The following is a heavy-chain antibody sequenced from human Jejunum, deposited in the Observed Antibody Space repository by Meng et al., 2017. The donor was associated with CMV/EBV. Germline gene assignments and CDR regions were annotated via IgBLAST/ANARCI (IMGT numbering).Heavy chain of an antibody. CDR2: ISSSSDYI. J-gene: IGHJ4*02. D-gene: IGHD6-13*01. CDR1: GFTFSSYS. V-gene: IGHV3-21*01. CDR3: ARDGHSGSGRYFDF. Sequence: EVQLVESGGXLVKPGGSRRLSCADSGFTFSSYSINWVRQAPGKGLEWVSSISSSSDYIFYADSVKGRFTISRDNAKNSLFLQMNSLRAEDTAVYYCARDGHSGSGRYFDFWGQGTLGTVSS.